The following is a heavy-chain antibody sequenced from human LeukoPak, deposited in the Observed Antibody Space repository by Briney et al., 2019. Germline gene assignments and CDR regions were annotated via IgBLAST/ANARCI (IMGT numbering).Heavy chain of an antibody. CDR1: GFSFSSFW. V-gene: IGHV3-7*03. CDR2: IKDDGSVE. D-gene: IGHD2-21*01. J-gene: IGHJ4*02. Sequence: GGSLRLSCTASGFSFSSFWMSWVRQAPGKGLEWVANIKDDGSVENHVDSLKGRFSISRDNARNSLYLQISSLRAEDTAVYYCAREVVATASAFDCWGQGTLVTVSS. CDR3: AREVVATASAFDC.